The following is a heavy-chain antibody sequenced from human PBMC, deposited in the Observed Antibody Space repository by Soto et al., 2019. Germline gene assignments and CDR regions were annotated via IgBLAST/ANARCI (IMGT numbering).Heavy chain of an antibody. Sequence: GGSLRLSCAASGFTFSSYGMHRVRQAPGKGLEWVAVIWYDGSNKYYADSVKGRFTISRDNSKNTLYLQMNSLRAEDTAVYYCARAMVRGYYYYGMDVWGQGTTVTVSS. J-gene: IGHJ6*02. CDR3: ARAMVRGYYYYGMDV. CDR2: IWYDGSNK. V-gene: IGHV3-33*01. CDR1: GFTFSSYG. D-gene: IGHD3-10*01.